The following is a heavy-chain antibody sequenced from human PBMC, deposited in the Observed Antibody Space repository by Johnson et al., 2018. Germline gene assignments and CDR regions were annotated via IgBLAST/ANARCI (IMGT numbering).Heavy chain of an antibody. J-gene: IGHJ4*02. CDR3: AREVSDSSSWYPHFDY. V-gene: IGHV3-33*01. CDR2: MGYDGSDT. Sequence: QVQLVQSGGGVVQPGRSLRLSCTASGFTFSSYGMHWVRQAPGKGLEWVGIMGYDGSDTNYADSVKGRFTISRDNSKNTVYLQMSSLRDEDTAGYYCAREVSDSSSWYPHFDYWGQGALVTVSS. D-gene: IGHD6-13*01. CDR1: GFTFSSYG.